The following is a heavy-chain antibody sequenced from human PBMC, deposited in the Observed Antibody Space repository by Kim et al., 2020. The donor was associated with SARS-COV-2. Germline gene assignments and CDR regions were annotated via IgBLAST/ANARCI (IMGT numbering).Heavy chain of an antibody. V-gene: IGHV3-7*01. CDR1: GFTFRSYW. J-gene: IGHJ4*02. Sequence: GGSLRLSCAASGFTFRSYWMSWVRQAPGKGLECVANIKQDGSEKYYVDSVKGRFTISRDNAKNSLYLQMNSLRAEDTAVYYCARVRVGVPNFDYWGQGTLVTVSS. CDR2: IKQDGSEK. CDR3: ARVRVGVPNFDY. D-gene: IGHD1-26*01.